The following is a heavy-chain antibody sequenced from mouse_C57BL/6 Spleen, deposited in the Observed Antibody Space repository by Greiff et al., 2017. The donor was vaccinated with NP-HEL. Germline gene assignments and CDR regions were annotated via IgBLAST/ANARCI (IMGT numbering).Heavy chain of an antibody. V-gene: IGHV5-12*01. CDR1: GFTFSDYY. CDR3: ARVMVTYYAMDY. Sequence: EVKVVESGGGLVQPGGSLKLSCAASGFTFSDYYMYWVRQTPEKRLEWVAYISNGGGSTYYPDTVKGRFTISRDNAKNTLYLQMSRLKSEDTAMYYCARVMVTYYAMDYWGQGTSVTVSS. CDR2: ISNGGGST. J-gene: IGHJ4*01. D-gene: IGHD2-2*01.